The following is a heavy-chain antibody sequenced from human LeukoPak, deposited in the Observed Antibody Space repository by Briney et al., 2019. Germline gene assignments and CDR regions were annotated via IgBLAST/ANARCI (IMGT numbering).Heavy chain of an antibody. CDR3: ARLRGYSYATYYYYYGMDV. CDR2: IYYSGST. CDR1: GGSVSSGSYY. V-gene: IGHV4-61*01. Sequence: PSETLSLTCTVSGGSVSSGSYYWSWIRQPPGKGLEWIGYIYYSGSTNYNPSLKSRVTISVDTSKNQFSLKLSSVTAADAAVYYCARLRGYSYATYYYYYGMDVWGQGTTVTVSS. J-gene: IGHJ6*02. D-gene: IGHD5-18*01.